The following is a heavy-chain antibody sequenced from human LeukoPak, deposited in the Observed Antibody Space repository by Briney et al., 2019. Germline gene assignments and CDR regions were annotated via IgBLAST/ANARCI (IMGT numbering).Heavy chain of an antibody. CDR2: IRYDGSNK. Sequence: PGGSLRLSCAASGFTFSSYGMHWVRQAPGKGLEWVAFIRYDGSNKYYADSVKGRFTISRDNSKNTLYLQMNSLRAEDTAVYYCAKEEAAAGIINWFDPWGQGTLVTVSS. CDR1: GFTFSSYG. V-gene: IGHV3-30*02. J-gene: IGHJ5*02. D-gene: IGHD6-13*01. CDR3: AKEEAAAGIINWFDP.